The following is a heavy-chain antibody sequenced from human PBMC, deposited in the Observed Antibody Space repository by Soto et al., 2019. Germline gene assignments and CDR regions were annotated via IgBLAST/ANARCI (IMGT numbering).Heavy chain of an antibody. CDR3: ATIAAADGIYYFHY. J-gene: IGHJ4*02. CDR2: IYYSGST. CDR1: GGSISSGGYY. V-gene: IGHV4-31*03. D-gene: IGHD6-13*01. Sequence: QVQLQESGPGLVKASQTLSLTCTVSGGSISSGGYYWSWLRQHPGKGLEWIGYIYYSGSTYYNPSLKSRLNMSVDTSKNESSLNWSSVTAADTAMYYCATIAAADGIYYFHYWGQGTLVTVSS.